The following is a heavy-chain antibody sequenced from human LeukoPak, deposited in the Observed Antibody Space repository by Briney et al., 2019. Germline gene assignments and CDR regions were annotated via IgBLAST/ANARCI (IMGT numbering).Heavy chain of an antibody. Sequence: ASVKVSCKVSGYTLTELSMHSVRQAPGKGREWMGGFDPEDGETIYAQKLQGRVTMTEDTSTDTTYMELSRLRAEDTDVHYCITVRSSWVVFVYWGQGTLVTVSS. J-gene: IGHJ4*02. V-gene: IGHV1-24*01. CDR1: GYTLTELS. CDR3: ITVRSSWVVFVY. D-gene: IGHD6-13*01. CDR2: FDPEDGET.